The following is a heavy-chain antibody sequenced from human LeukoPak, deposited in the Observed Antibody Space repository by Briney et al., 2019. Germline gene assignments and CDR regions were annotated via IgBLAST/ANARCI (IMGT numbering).Heavy chain of an antibody. CDR1: GGSISSSSYY. J-gene: IGHJ5*02. CDR3: ARWGMVRGVFRFDP. V-gene: IGHV4-39*07. D-gene: IGHD3-10*01. CDR2: IYYSGST. Sequence: PSETLPLTCTVSGGSISSSSYYWGWIRQPPGKGLEWIGSIYYSGSTYYNPSLKSRVTISVDTSKNQFSLKLSSVTAADTAVYYCARWGMVRGVFRFDPWGQGTLVTVSS.